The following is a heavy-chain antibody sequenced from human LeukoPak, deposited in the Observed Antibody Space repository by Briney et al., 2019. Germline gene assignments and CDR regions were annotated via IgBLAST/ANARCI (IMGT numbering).Heavy chain of an antibody. CDR3: AKAPPYKKYVDY. J-gene: IGHJ4*02. CDR2: ISNSGDAT. D-gene: IGHD1-1*01. Sequence: GGSRRLSCAVSGFTFSNYAMSWVRQAPGKGIEWVSTISNSGDATYYTNSVKGRLTISRDNSKNTLYLQMNSLRAEDTAVYYCAKAPPYKKYVDYWGQGTLVTVSS. CDR1: GFTFSNYA. V-gene: IGHV3-23*01.